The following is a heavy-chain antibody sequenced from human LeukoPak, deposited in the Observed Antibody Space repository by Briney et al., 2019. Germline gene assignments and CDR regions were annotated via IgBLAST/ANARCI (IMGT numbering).Heavy chain of an antibody. CDR2: IYYSGST. CDR1: GGSISSYY. D-gene: IGHD2-2*01. J-gene: IGHJ4*02. CDR3: ARASSSTSCSDY. V-gene: IGHV4-59*01. Sequence: SETLSLTCTVSGGSISSYYWSWIRQPPGKGLEWIGCIYYSGSTNYNPSLKSRVTISVDTSKNQFSLKLSSVTAADTAVYYCARASSSTSCSDYWGQGTLVTVSS.